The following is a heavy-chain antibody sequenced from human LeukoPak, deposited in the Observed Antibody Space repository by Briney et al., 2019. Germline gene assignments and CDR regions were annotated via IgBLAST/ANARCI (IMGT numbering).Heavy chain of an antibody. D-gene: IGHD6-19*01. CDR3: AREMRQWLVHDY. V-gene: IGHV4-4*07. CDR1: GGSISSYY. J-gene: IGHJ4*02. Sequence: SETLSLTCTVSGGSISSYYWSWIRQPAGKGLEWIGRIYTSGSTNYNPSLKSRVTMSVDTSKNQFSLKLSSVTAADTAVYYCAREMRQWLVHDYWAREPWSPSPQ. CDR2: IYTSGST.